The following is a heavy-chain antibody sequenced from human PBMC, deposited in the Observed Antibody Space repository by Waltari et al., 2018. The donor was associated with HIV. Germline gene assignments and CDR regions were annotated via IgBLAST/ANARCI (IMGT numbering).Heavy chain of an antibody. CDR1: GGTFSSYA. CDR2: IIPIFGTA. V-gene: IGHV1-69*01. D-gene: IGHD1-26*01. Sequence: QVQLVQSGAEVKKPGSSVKVSCKAAGGTFSSYAISWVRQAPGPGREWMGGIIPIFGTANYAQKFQGRVTITADESTSTAYMELSSLRSEDTAVYYCARAYIVGATTPDTDYFDYWGQGTLVTVSS. CDR3: ARAYIVGATTPDTDYFDY. J-gene: IGHJ4*02.